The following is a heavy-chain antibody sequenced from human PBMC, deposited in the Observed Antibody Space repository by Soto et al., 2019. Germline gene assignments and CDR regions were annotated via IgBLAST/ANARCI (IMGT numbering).Heavy chain of an antibody. CDR2: IIPIIGIA. CDR3: ARVGCSGGSCYLDY. J-gene: IGHJ4*02. Sequence: QVQLVQSGAEVKKPGSSVKVSCKASGGTFSSYTISWVRQAPGQGLEWMGRIIPIIGIANYAQKFQGRVKITADKSTSTAYMELSSLRSEDTAVYYCARVGCSGGSCYLDYWGQGTLVTVSS. V-gene: IGHV1-69*02. CDR1: GGTFSSYT. D-gene: IGHD2-15*01.